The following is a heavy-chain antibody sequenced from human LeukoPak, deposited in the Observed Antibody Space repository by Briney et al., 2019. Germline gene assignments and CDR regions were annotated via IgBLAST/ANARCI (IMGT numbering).Heavy chain of an antibody. CDR2: IYTTGST. D-gene: IGHD5-24*01. V-gene: IGHV4-4*09. Sequence: SETLSLTCTVSGSSIATYSWSWIRQPPGKGLEWVGYIYTTGSTHYNPSLKSRVTMSLDTSKNQFSLRLSSLTAADTAIFYCARHRAEMATITDHAFDMWGQGTMVTVS. CDR3: ARHRAEMATITDHAFDM. CDR1: GSSIATYS. J-gene: IGHJ3*02.